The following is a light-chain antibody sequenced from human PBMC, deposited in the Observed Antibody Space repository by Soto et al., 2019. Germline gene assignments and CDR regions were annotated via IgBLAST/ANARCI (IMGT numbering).Light chain of an antibody. Sequence: QAVLTQPPSVSAAPGQKVTISCSGSSSNIGSNYVSWYQHLPGTAPKLLIYDNNKRPSGIPDRFSGSWSGTSATLGITGLQTGDEADYYCGTWDTSLSAGPYVFGTGTQLTVL. J-gene: IGLJ1*01. CDR3: GTWDTSLSAGPYV. CDR2: DNN. V-gene: IGLV1-51*01. CDR1: SSNIGSNY.